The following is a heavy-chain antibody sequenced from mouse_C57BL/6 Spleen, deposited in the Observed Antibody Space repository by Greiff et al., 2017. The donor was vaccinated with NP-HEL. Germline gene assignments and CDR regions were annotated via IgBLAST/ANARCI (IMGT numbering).Heavy chain of an antibody. CDR3: ASHDGYDGAY. Sequence: QVQLQQPGAELVKPGASVKLSCKASGYTFTSYWMQWVKQRPGQGLEWIGEIDPSDSYTNYNQKFKGKATLTVDTSSSTAYMQLSSLTSEDSAVYYCASHDGYDGAYWGQGTLVTVSA. J-gene: IGHJ3*01. CDR2: IDPSDSYT. CDR1: GYTFTSYW. V-gene: IGHV1-50*01. D-gene: IGHD2-2*01.